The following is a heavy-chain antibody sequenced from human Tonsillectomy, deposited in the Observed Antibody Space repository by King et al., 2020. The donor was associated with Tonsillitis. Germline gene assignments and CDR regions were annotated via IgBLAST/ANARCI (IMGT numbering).Heavy chain of an antibody. Sequence: VQLVESGGGLVQPGGSLRLSCAASGFTFSSYAMSWVRQAPGKGLEWVSGISGSGGSTYHADSVEGRFTISRDNSKNTLDLQMNSLRAEDTAVYYCAKDTRLYCSGGSCSAFDLWGQGTMVTVSS. D-gene: IGHD2-15*01. V-gene: IGHV3-23*04. CDR3: AKDTRLYCSGGSCSAFDL. CDR1: GFTFSSYA. CDR2: ISGSGGST. J-gene: IGHJ3*01.